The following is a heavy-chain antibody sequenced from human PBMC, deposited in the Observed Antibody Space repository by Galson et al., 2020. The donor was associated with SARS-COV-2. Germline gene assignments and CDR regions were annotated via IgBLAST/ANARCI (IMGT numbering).Heavy chain of an antibody. CDR1: GGSISSYY. CDR3: ARAYDILTLDAFDF. Sequence: ASETLSLPCTVSGGSISSYYWSWIRQPPGKGLEWIAYIFYTGTTKYNPSLKSRSTISVDTSKNQFSLTLTSVTAADTAVYYCARAYDILTLDAFDFWGRGTMVTVSS. D-gene: IGHD3-9*01. J-gene: IGHJ3*01. V-gene: IGHV4-59*01. CDR2: IFYTGTT.